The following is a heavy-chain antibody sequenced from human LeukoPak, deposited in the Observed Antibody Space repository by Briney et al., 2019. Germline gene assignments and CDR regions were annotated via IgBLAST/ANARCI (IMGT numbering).Heavy chain of an antibody. CDR3: ARVLLPGIAAAGTHY. Sequence: ASVKVSCKASGYTFTGQYMHWVRQAPGQGLEWMGWINPNSGGTNYAQKFQGRVTMTRDTSISTAYMELSRLRSDDTAVYYCARVLLPGIAAAGTHYWGQGTLVTVSS. J-gene: IGHJ4*02. D-gene: IGHD6-13*01. V-gene: IGHV1-2*02. CDR1: GYTFTGQY. CDR2: INPNSGGT.